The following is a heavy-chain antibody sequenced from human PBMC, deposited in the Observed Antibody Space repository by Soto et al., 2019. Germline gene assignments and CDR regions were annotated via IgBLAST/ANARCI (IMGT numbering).Heavy chain of an antibody. V-gene: IGHV3-23*01. Sequence: PGESLKISCAASGFTFSSYAMSWFRQAPGKGLEWVSAISGSGGSTYYADSVKGRFTISRDNSKNTLYLQMNSLRAEDTAVYYCALDAGVYYDSSGYFIAEYFQHWGQGTLVTVSS. J-gene: IGHJ1*01. CDR2: ISGSGGST. CDR1: GFTFSSYA. CDR3: ALDAGVYYDSSGYFIAEYFQH. D-gene: IGHD3-22*01.